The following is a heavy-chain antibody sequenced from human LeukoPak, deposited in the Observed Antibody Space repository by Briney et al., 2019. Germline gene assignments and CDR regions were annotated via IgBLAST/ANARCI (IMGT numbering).Heavy chain of an antibody. Sequence: PSDTLCLTCAVYGGSFSDYYWTWIRQSPGKGLEWIGEINHTGSTNYKPSLKRRVTMSVDTSKSQVTLKLTSVTAADTAVYFCARGRKVFCSSAFCPAWFDPWGQGTPVTVSS. J-gene: IGHJ5*02. V-gene: IGHV4-34*01. CDR1: GGSFSDYY. CDR3: ARGRKVFCSSAFCPAWFDP. CDR2: INHTGST. D-gene: IGHD3-9*01.